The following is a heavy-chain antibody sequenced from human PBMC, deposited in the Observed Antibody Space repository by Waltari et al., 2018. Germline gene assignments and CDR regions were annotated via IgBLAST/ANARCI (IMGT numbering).Heavy chain of an antibody. CDR3: ATTIVVVTAPEYFQH. CDR2: IYTSGST. D-gene: IGHD2-21*02. J-gene: IGHJ1*01. Sequence: QVQLQESGPGLVKPSPTLSLTCTVSGGSISSGSYYWSRIRQPAGKGLEWIGRIYTSGSTNYNPSLKSRVTISVDTSKNQFSLKLSSVTAADTAVYYCATTIVVVTAPEYFQHWGQGTLVTVSS. V-gene: IGHV4-61*02. CDR1: GGSISSGSYY.